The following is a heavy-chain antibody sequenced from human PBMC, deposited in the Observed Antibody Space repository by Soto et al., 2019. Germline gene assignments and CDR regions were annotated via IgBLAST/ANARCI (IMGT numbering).Heavy chain of an antibody. Sequence: QLQLQESGPGLVKPSETLSLTCTVSGGSISSSSNHWGWIRQPPGKGMEWIGNIYYIENTHYNPSLKSRVTISVDTSNNQFSLRLTSVTAADTAVYYCATHPPYGPLDHWGQGTLVTVSS. J-gene: IGHJ4*02. CDR1: GGSISSSSNH. CDR3: ATHPPYGPLDH. CDR2: IYYIENT. D-gene: IGHD4-17*01. V-gene: IGHV4-39*01.